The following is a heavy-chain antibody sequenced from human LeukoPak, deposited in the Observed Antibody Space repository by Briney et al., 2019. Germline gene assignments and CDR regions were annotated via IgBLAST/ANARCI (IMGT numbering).Heavy chain of an antibody. J-gene: IGHJ3*02. CDR3: ASHVWGTSHYAFDI. CDR1: GFTVSSNY. D-gene: IGHD3-16*01. CDR2: LYSGGST. V-gene: IGHV3-53*01. Sequence: GGSLRLSCAASGFTVSSNYMSWVRQAPGKGLEWVPVLYSGGSTYYADSVKGRFTISRDNSKNTLYLQMNSLRAEDTAVYYCASHVWGTSHYAFDIWGQGTMVTVSS.